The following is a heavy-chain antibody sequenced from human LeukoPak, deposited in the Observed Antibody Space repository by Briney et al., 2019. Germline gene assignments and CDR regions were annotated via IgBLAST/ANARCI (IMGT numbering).Heavy chain of an antibody. CDR2: IYYDGST. J-gene: IGHJ2*01. Sequence: SETLSLTCAVSGDSISSSSYYWGWIRQPPGKGLEWIGNIYYDGSTYYNPSLKSRVTISIDTSKNQFSLKLSSVTAADTAVYYCARQYSDILTGYHRGELYWYFDLWGRGTLVTVSS. CDR3: ARQYSDILTGYHRGELYWYFDL. D-gene: IGHD3-9*01. V-gene: IGHV4-39*01. CDR1: GDSISSSSYY.